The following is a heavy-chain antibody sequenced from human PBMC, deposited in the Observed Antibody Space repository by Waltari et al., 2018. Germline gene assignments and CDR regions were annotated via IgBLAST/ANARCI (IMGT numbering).Heavy chain of an antibody. CDR2: IYYSGST. D-gene: IGHD2-21*02. V-gene: IGHV4-59*01. CDR1: GGSMNGYF. Sequence: QVQLQESGPGLVKPSATLSLTCTVSGGSMNGYFWHWIRQPPGKGLEWIGYIYYSGSTDYDPSLKSRVTISVDTSKNQFSLRLTSVTSADTAFYYCAREIYGGNSRPFDFWGQGALVTVSS. J-gene: IGHJ4*02. CDR3: AREIYGGNSRPFDF.